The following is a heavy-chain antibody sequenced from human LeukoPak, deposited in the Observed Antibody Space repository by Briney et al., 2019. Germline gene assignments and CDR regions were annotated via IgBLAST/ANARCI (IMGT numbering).Heavy chain of an antibody. Sequence: GGSLRLSCAASGFTFSSYAMSWVRQAPGKGLGCVSAISCSGGRTYYADSVKGRFTISRDNSKTTLYLQMNSLRAEDTAVYYCAKGYSSSKNWFDPWGQGTLVTVSS. CDR3: AKGYSSSKNWFDP. CDR1: GFTFSSYA. D-gene: IGHD6-6*01. J-gene: IGHJ5*02. V-gene: IGHV3-23*01. CDR2: ISCSGGRT.